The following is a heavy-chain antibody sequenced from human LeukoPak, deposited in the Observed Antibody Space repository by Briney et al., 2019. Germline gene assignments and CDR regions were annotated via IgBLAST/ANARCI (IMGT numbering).Heavy chain of an antibody. J-gene: IGHJ5*02. CDR3: ARASKWVPAAHNWFDP. CDR2: VNHSGST. V-gene: IGHV4-34*01. CDR1: GGSFSGYY. Sequence: SETLSLTCAVYGGSFSGYYWSWIRQPPGKGLEWIGDVNHSGSTNYNPSLKSRVTISVDTSKNQFSLKLSSVTAADTAVYYCARASKWVPAAHNWFDPWGQGTLVTVSS. D-gene: IGHD2-2*01.